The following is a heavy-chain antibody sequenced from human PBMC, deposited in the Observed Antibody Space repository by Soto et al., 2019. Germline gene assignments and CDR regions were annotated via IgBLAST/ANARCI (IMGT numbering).Heavy chain of an antibody. D-gene: IGHD2-2*01. Sequence: QLQLQESGPGLVKSSETLSLTCTVSGGSISSSSYYWGWIRQPPGKGLEWIGRIYYSGSTYYNPSLKSRVTLSLDPSKNQFSLKLSSVTAADTAVYYCARHPGYALSSFDYWGHGTLVTVSS. CDR2: IYYSGST. CDR3: ARHPGYALSSFDY. CDR1: GGSISSSSYY. V-gene: IGHV4-39*01. J-gene: IGHJ4*01.